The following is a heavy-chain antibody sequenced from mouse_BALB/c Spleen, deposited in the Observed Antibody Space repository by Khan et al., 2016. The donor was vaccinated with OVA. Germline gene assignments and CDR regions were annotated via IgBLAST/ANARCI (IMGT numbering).Heavy chain of an antibody. J-gene: IGHJ2*01. V-gene: IGHV14-3*02. CDR2: IDPANGNT. CDR3: AYSAPYYFDY. D-gene: IGHD2-12*01. CDR1: GFNIKDTY. Sequence: EVQLQESGAELVKPGASVKLSCTASGFNIKDTYMHWVKQRPEQGLEWIGRIDPANGNTKYDPKFQGKATITADTSSNTAYLQLSSLTSEDTAVYYCAYSAPYYFDYWGQGTTLTVSS.